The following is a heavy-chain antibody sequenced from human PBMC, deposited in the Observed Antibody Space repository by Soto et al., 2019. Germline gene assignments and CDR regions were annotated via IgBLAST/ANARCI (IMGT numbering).Heavy chain of an antibody. D-gene: IGHD3-10*01. V-gene: IGHV4-39*01. CDR2: LHHSGST. CDR3: ARHVFSTVVRGFLITFEYYSGMDV. J-gene: IGHJ6*02. CDR1: GYSHSSSYYS. Sequence: SQSLSLPCTVSGYSHSSSYYSWGCSRPPPGKELELIGNLHHSGSTYYNPSLKSRVTISVAPYKDQFSLKLSSVTAADTAVYYCARHVFSTVVRGFLITFEYYSGMDVWGQGTTVTVSS.